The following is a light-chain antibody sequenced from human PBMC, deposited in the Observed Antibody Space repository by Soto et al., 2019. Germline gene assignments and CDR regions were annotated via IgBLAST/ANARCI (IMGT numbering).Light chain of an antibody. J-gene: IGKJ1*01. Sequence: EIVLTQSPGTLSLSPGERATLSCRASQSVSSSYLAWYQQKPGQAPRLIIYGASSRATGIPDRFSGSGSGTDFTLTISRLEPEDFAVYYCQNCGSLTSSTFGQGTKVEIQ. V-gene: IGKV3-20*01. CDR3: QNCGSLTSST. CDR2: GAS. CDR1: QSVSSSY.